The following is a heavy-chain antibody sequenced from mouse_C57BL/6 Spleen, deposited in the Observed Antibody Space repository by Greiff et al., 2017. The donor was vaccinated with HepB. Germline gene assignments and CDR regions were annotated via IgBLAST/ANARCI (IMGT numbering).Heavy chain of an antibody. Sequence: EVMLVESGGDLVKPGGSLKLSCAASGFTFSSYGMSWVRQTPDKRLEWVATISSGGSYTYYPDSVKGRFTISRDNAKNTLYLQMSSLKSEDTAMYYCARHDYYGSHWYFDVWGTGTTVTVSS. V-gene: IGHV5-6*02. D-gene: IGHD1-1*01. CDR2: ISSGGSYT. CDR1: GFTFSSYG. J-gene: IGHJ1*03. CDR3: ARHDYYGSHWYFDV.